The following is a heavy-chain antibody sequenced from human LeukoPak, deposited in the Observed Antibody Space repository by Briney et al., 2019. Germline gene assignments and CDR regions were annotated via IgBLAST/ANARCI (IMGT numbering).Heavy chain of an antibody. CDR1: GFSFSAYW. Sequence: GGSLRLSCAASGFSFSAYWMTWVRQAPGTGLEWVANINPAGSETYYVDPVKGRFSISRDNAKNLVYLQMNSLRAEDTAVYYCAKELRDFSKASCNVLYFRMDDWGQGTTVSVSS. D-gene: IGHD2-2*01. CDR2: INPAGSET. V-gene: IGHV3-7*01. CDR3: AKELRDFSKASCNVLYFRMDD. J-gene: IGHJ6*02.